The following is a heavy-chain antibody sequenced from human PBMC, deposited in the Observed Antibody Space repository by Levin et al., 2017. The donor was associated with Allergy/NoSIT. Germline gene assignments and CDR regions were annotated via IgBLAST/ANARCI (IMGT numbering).Heavy chain of an antibody. D-gene: IGHD1-14*01. CDR2: IYHSGRT. J-gene: IGHJ4*02. CDR1: GASISSGDFF. Sequence: PSETLSLTCSVSGASISSGDFFWTWIRQSPGKGLEWLGNIYHSGRTFYNPSLRSRLVISGDTSNNQFSLELNSVTTADTAVYSCVRDNPNYLTTRLFDYWGQGILVTVSS. CDR3: VRDNPNYLTTRLFDY. V-gene: IGHV4-30-4*01.